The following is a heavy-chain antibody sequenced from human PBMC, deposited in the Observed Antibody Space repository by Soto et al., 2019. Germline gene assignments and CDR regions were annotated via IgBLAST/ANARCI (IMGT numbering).Heavy chain of an antibody. CDR1: GGFFSSNA. D-gene: IGHD5-18*01. Sequence: QVQLVQSGAEVKKPGSSVKVSCQASGGFFSSNAISWVRQAPGQGLEWMGWILPIFHTTHYAQKFQGRVTITADESTSTAYMELSSLKSEDTALYYCATGGRGYSSAPRFYFEYWGQGTLVPVSS. CDR3: ATGGRGYSSAPRFYFEY. J-gene: IGHJ4*02. V-gene: IGHV1-69*01. CDR2: ILPIFHTT.